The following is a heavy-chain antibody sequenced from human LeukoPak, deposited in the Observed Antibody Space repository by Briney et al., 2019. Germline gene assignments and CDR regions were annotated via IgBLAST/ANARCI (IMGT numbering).Heavy chain of an antibody. V-gene: IGHV3-30*04. CDR2: ISYDGSNK. CDR3: ATLYSGSYFPFDY. D-gene: IGHD1-26*01. Sequence: PGGSLRLSCAASGFTFSSYAMHWVRQAPGKGLEWVAVISYDGSNKYYADSVKGRFTISRDNSKNTLYLQMNSLRAEDTAVYYCATLYSGSYFPFDYWGQGTLVTVSS. J-gene: IGHJ4*02. CDR1: GFTFSSYA.